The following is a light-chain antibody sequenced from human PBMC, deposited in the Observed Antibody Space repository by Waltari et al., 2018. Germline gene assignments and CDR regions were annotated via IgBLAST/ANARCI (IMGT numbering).Light chain of an antibody. Sequence: DIQMTQSPSTLSASIGDRVTITCRASQSLSSWLAWYQQRPGTAPKLLVYDASTLQSGVPSRFSGSGSGTEFTLTISSLQPEDFATYYCQHYTRYSITFGQGTRLEIK. J-gene: IGKJ5*01. CDR3: QHYTRYSIT. V-gene: IGKV1-5*01. CDR2: DAS. CDR1: QSLSSW.